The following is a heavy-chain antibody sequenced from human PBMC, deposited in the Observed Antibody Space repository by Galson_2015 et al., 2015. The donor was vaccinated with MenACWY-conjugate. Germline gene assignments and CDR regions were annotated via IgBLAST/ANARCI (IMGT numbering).Heavy chain of an antibody. V-gene: IGHV1-2*02. D-gene: IGHD5/OR15-5a*01. Sequence: SVKVSCKASGYPFTAYFIHWVRQAPGQGLQWMGWIDPKSGGANYAQNFQVRVTMTRDTSISTAYMDLSSLRSDDTAVYYCTRDSVPPGTSFDYWGQGPLVTVSS. CDR2: IDPKSGGA. CDR3: TRDSVPPGTSFDY. CDR1: GYPFTAYF. J-gene: IGHJ4*02.